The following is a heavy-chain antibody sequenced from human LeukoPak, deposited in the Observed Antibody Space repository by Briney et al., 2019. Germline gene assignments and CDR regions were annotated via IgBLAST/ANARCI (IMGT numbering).Heavy chain of an antibody. Sequence: PGGSLRLSCAASGFMFSNYAMSWVRQAPGKGLEWVANIKQDGSEKYYVDSVKGRFTISRDNAKNSLYLQMNSLRAEDTAVYYCARDRGGDFDWFPRYGMDVWGQGTTVTVSS. CDR1: GFMFSNYA. D-gene: IGHD3-9*01. V-gene: IGHV3-7*01. J-gene: IGHJ6*02. CDR3: ARDRGGDFDWFPRYGMDV. CDR2: IKQDGSEK.